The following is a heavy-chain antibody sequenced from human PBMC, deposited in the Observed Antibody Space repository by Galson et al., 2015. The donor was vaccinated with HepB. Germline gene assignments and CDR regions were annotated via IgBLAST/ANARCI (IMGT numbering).Heavy chain of an antibody. CDR2: IIPIFGTA. J-gene: IGHJ4*02. CDR1: GGTFSSYA. V-gene: IGHV1-69*06. Sequence: SVKVSCKASGGTFSSYAISWVRQAPGQGLEWMGGIIPIFGTANYAQKFQGRVTITADKSTSTAYMELSSLRSEDTAVYYCARELWIAAAGRGKFDYWGQGTLVTVSS. CDR3: ARELWIAAAGRGKFDY. D-gene: IGHD6-13*01.